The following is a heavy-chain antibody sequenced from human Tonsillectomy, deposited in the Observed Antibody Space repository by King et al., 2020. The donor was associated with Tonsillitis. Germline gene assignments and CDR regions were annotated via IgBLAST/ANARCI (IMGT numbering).Heavy chain of an antibody. V-gene: IGHV4-61*02. D-gene: IGHD6-19*01. J-gene: IGHJ4*02. CDR1: GGSISSGSYC. CDR3: ARTGYSSGWPMDY. Sequence: VQLQESGPGLVKPSQTLSLTCTVSGGSISSGSYCWRWIRQPAGKGLEWIGRIYTSGSTKYNPSLKSRVTISGDTSKNQFSLKLSSVTAADTAVYYCARTGYSSGWPMDYWGQGTLVTVSS. CDR2: IYTSGST.